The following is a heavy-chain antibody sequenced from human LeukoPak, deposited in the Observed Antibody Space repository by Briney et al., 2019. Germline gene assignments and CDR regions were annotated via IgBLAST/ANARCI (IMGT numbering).Heavy chain of an antibody. J-gene: IGHJ6*02. CDR3: ARRVDYYDSSGSYGMDV. CDR1: GYTFTSYY. Sequence: GASVKVSCKASGYTFTSYYMHWVRQAPGQGLEWMGIINPSGGSTSYAQKFQSRVTMTRDTSTSTVYMELSSLRSEETAVYYCARRVDYYDSSGSYGMDVWGQGTTVTVSS. CDR2: INPSGGST. V-gene: IGHV1-46*01. D-gene: IGHD3-22*01.